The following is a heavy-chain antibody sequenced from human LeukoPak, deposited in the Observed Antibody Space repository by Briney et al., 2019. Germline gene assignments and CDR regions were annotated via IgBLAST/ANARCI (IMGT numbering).Heavy chain of an antibody. CDR1: GYAFTSYD. D-gene: IGHD3-22*01. CDR2: MNPNSGNT. CDR3: ARGHHYDSSGSYAFDI. Sequence: GASVKVSCKASGYAFTSYDINWVRQATGQGLEWMGWMNPNSGNTGYAQKFQGRVTMTRNTSISTAYMELSSLRSEDTAVYYCARGHHYDSSGSYAFDIWGQGTMVTVSS. V-gene: IGHV1-8*01. J-gene: IGHJ3*02.